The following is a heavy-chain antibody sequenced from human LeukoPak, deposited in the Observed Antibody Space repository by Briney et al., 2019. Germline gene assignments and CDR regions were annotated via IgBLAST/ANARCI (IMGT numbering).Heavy chain of an antibody. J-gene: IGHJ4*02. CDR3: AKELTPRGYYYDSSGKFDY. CDR1: GFTFSSYG. Sequence: GGSLRLSCAASGFTFSSYGMHWVRQAPGKWLEWVAFIRYDGSNKYYADSVKGRFTISRDNSKNTLYLQMNSLRAEDTAVYYCAKELTPRGYYYDSSGKFDYWGQGTLVTVSS. CDR2: IRYDGSNK. D-gene: IGHD3-22*01. V-gene: IGHV3-30*02.